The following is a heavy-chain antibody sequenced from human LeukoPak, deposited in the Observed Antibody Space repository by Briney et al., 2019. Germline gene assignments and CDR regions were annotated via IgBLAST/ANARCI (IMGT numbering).Heavy chain of an antibody. D-gene: IGHD2-15*01. Sequence: PGGSLRLSCAVSGFTFSSYWMHWVRQVPGKGLVWVSRINSVGSSTNYADSVKGRFTISRDNSKNTLYLQMNSLRAEDTAVYYCAKDEGTGGDYWGQGTLVTVSS. CDR2: INSVGSST. J-gene: IGHJ4*02. CDR1: GFTFSSYW. CDR3: AKDEGTGGDY. V-gene: IGHV3-74*01.